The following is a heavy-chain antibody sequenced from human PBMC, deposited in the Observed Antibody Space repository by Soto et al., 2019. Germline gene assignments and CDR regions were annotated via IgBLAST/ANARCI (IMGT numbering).Heavy chain of an antibody. CDR3: ARVGPWVPYYYDSSPYTFENWFDP. Sequence: SETLSLTCAVSGYSISSGYYWGWLRQPPGKGLEWIGSIYHVGSTYYNPSLNSRVTLSIDMTNNHVSLILNSVTAADTAVYYCARVGPWVPYYYDSSPYTFENWFDPWGQGTLVTVSS. CDR2: IYHVGST. CDR1: GYSISSGYY. D-gene: IGHD3-22*01. V-gene: IGHV4-38-2*01. J-gene: IGHJ5*02.